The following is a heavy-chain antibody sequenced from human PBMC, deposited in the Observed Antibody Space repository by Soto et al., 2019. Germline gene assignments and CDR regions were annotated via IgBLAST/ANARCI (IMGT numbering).Heavy chain of an antibody. V-gene: IGHV4-34*01. Sequence: SEALSLTCDVFGGSFSCYYWGWVRQPPGEGLEWIGEVNHGGSSNYHPSLKSRVIISVDTSNNQLSLRIKSVTPADTAIYYCARGEITLLGGMDVWGQGTTVTVSS. J-gene: IGHJ6*02. D-gene: IGHD3-10*01. CDR2: VNHGGSS. CDR1: GGSFSCYY. CDR3: ARGEITLLGGMDV.